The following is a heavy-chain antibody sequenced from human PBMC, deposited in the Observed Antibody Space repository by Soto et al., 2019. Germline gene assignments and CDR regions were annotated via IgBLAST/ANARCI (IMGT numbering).Heavy chain of an antibody. Sequence: QVQLQESGPGLVKPSQTLSLTCTVSGGSISSGGYYWSWIRQHPGKGLEWIGYIYYSGSTYYNPFFKRRVNISVETSKNLFSLKLSSVTAADTSVYYCAIVKHSSGWFDAFDIWGQGTMVTVSS. CDR1: GGSISSGGYY. V-gene: IGHV4-31*03. J-gene: IGHJ3*02. D-gene: IGHD6-19*01. CDR2: IYYSGST. CDR3: AIVKHSSGWFDAFDI.